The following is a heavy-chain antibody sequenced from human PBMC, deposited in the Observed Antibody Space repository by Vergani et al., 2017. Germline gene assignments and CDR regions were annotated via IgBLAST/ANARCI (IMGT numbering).Heavy chain of an antibody. J-gene: IGHJ6*03. CDR2: IRSKAYGGTT. V-gene: IGHV3-49*04. CDR3: TRDLGYSSSWPRDYYYYMDV. Sequence: EVQLVESGGGLVQPGRSLRLSCTASGFTFGDYAMSWVRQAPGKGLEGVGLIRSKAYGGTTEYAASVKGSFTISRDDSKSIAYLKMNSLKTEDTAVYYCTRDLGYSSSWPRDYYYYMDVWGKGTTVTVSS. CDR1: GFTFGDYA. D-gene: IGHD6-13*01.